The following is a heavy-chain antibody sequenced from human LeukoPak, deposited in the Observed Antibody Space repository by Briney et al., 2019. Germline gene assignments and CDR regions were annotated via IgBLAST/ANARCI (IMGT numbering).Heavy chain of an antibody. V-gene: IGHV4-31*03. CDR3: AQYDFWSGSNYYYGMDV. D-gene: IGHD3-3*01. CDR1: GGSISSGGYY. CDR2: IYYSGST. J-gene: IGHJ6*02. Sequence: PSETLSLTCTVSGGSISSGGYYWSWIRQHPGKGLEWIGYIYYSGSTYYNPSLKSRVTISVDTSKNQFSLKLSSVTAADTAVYYCAQYDFWSGSNYYYGMDVWGQGTTVTVSS.